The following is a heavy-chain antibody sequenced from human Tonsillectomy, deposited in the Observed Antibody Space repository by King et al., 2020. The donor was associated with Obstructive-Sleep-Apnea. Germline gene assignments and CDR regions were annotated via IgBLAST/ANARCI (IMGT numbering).Heavy chain of an antibody. V-gene: IGHV4-31*03. D-gene: IGHD3-9*01. CDR3: ARVNYDILTGHFLDY. Sequence: VQLQESGPGLVKPSQTLSLTCTVSGGSISSGGYYWSWIRQHPGKGLEWIGYIYYSGSTYYNPSLKSRVTISVDTSKNQFSLKLSSLTAADTAVYYCARVNYDILTGHFLDYWGQGTLVTVSS. CDR1: GGSISSGGYY. CDR2: IYYSGST. J-gene: IGHJ4*02.